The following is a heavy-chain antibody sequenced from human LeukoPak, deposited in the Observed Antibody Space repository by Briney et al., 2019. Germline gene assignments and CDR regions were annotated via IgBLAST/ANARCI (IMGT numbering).Heavy chain of an antibody. J-gene: IGHJ5*01. D-gene: IGHD2-2*01. Sequence: SETLSLTCTVSGGSMSSHFWSWIRQPAGKGLEWIGRVHTNGNRNFNPSLRGRLIMSVDASKSQLSLNLRSVTAADTAVYYCARDEQRDCRDSACYDWFDSWGHGTPVTVSS. V-gene: IGHV4-4*07. CDR1: GGSMSSHF. CDR3: ARDEQRDCRDSACYDWFDS. CDR2: VHTNGNR.